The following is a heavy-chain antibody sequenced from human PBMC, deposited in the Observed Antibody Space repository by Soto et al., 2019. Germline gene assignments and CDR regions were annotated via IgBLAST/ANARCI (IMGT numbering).Heavy chain of an antibody. CDR1: GFNFNNYG. D-gene: IGHD6-13*01. J-gene: IGHJ3*01. CDR3: ARPQGSGSFWYAVDV. CDR2: IWADGSSN. V-gene: IGHV3-33*01. Sequence: QVRLVESGGGVVQPGRSLRLSCAASGFNFNNYGMHWVRQAPGKGLEWLAVIWADGSSNYHADSVKGRFAVSRDNSKNTLYLQMNSLKTEDAAVDDGARPQGSGSFWYAVDVWCQGTVVTVSS.